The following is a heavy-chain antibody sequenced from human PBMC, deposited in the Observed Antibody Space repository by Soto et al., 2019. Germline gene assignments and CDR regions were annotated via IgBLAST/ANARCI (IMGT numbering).Heavy chain of an antibody. V-gene: IGHV3-48*03. J-gene: IGHJ6*02. CDR2: ISGSSNSI. D-gene: IGHD2-2*01. Sequence: PGGSLRLSCVVSGFTFRSYEMNWVRQAPGKGLEWVSYISGSSNSIYYPDSVKGRFTISRDNAKNSLYLQMNSLRAEDTAVYYCARESCSSSSCSTRYGLDVWGQGTTVTVSS. CDR3: ARESCSSSSCSTRYGLDV. CDR1: GFTFRSYE.